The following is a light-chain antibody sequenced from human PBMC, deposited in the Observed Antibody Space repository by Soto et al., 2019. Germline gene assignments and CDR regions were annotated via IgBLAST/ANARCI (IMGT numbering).Light chain of an antibody. J-gene: IGKJ3*01. V-gene: IGKV1-27*01. CDR1: QGISNY. CDR2: LAS. Sequence: DIQMTQSPSSLSASVGDSVTITCRASQGISNYLAWYQQTPGNSPKLLIYLASTLQSGVPSRFRGSGSGTDFTLTISSLQPEDVATYYCQNYKSAPLTFGPGTRVDIK. CDR3: QNYKSAPLT.